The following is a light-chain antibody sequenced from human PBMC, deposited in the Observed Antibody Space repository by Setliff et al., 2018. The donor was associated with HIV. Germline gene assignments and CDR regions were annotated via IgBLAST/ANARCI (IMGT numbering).Light chain of an antibody. CDR2: EVR. Sequence: QSVLTQPASVSGSPGQSITISCTGTSSDVGGYNYVSWYQQHPGKAPKLIIYEVRNRPSGVSNRFSGSKSGNTASLTISGLQAEDEADYYRSSYAITNTLPFGTGTKVTV. CDR3: SSYAITNTLP. J-gene: IGLJ1*01. V-gene: IGLV2-14*03. CDR1: SSDVGGYNY.